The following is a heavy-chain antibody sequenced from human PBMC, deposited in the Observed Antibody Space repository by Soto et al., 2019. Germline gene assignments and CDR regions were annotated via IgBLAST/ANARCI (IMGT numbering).Heavy chain of an antibody. V-gene: IGHV3-23*01. CDR2: ISGSGGST. Sequence: GGSLRLSCAASGFTFSSYAMSWVRQAPGKGLEWVSAISGSGGSTYYADSVKGRFTISRDNSKNTLYLQMNSLRAEDTAVYYCAKGTPSIAVAGRRIGWYWGQGTLVTVSS. J-gene: IGHJ4*02. D-gene: IGHD6-19*01. CDR3: AKGTPSIAVAGRRIGWY. CDR1: GFTFSSYA.